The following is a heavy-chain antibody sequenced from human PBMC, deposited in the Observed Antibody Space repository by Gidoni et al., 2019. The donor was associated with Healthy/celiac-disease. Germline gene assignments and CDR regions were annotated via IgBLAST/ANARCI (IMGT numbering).Heavy chain of an antibody. CDR3: ARGAFRRDQYYYGMDV. CDR1: GGSISSGSYS. V-gene: IGHV4-61*02. Sequence: QVQLQESGPGLVKPSQTLSLTCTVSGGSISSGSYSWSWIRQPAGKGLEWIGRIYTSGSTNYNPSLKSRVTISVDTSKNQFSLKLSSVTAADTAVYYCARGAFRRDQYYYGMDVWGQGTTVTVSS. J-gene: IGHJ6*02. CDR2: IYTSGST.